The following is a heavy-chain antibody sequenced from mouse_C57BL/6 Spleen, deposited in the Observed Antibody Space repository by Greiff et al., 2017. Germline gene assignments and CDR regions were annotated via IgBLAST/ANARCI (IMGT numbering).Heavy chain of an antibody. CDR3: ARMDDGYYYFDY. V-gene: IGHV1-55*01. D-gene: IGHD2-3*01. Sequence: QVQLQQSGAELVKPGASVKMSCKASGYTFTSYWITWVKQRPGQGLEWIGDIYPGSGSTNYNEKFKSKATLTVDTSSSTAYMQLSSLTSEDSAVYYCARMDDGYYYFDYWGQGTTLTVSS. CDR2: IYPGSGST. CDR1: GYTFTSYW. J-gene: IGHJ2*01.